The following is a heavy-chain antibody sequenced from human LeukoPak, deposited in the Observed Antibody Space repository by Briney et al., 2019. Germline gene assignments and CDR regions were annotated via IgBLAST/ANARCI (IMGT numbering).Heavy chain of an antibody. CDR2: IIPIFGTA. CDR1: GGTFSSYA. V-gene: IGHV1-69*05. J-gene: IGHJ4*02. Sequence: SVKVSCKASGGTFSSYAISWERQAPGQGLEWMGRIIPIFGTANYAQKFQGRVTITTDESTSTAYMELSSLRSEDTAVYYCARASYYYDSSGYPTYFDYWGQRTLVTVSS. D-gene: IGHD3-22*01. CDR3: ARASYYYDSSGYPTYFDY.